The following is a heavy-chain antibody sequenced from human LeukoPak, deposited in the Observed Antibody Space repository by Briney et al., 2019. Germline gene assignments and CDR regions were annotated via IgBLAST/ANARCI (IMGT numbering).Heavy chain of an antibody. J-gene: IGHJ5*02. D-gene: IGHD3-10*01. CDR2: FNHSGST. CDR3: ARLPPTRVGELPKHNWFDP. Sequence: SETLSLTCAVHGGSFSGYYWCWIRERPGKGLEWSGEFNHSGSTNYNPSLTSRVTISVDTSKNQFSLKRSSVTAADTAVYYCARLPPTRVGELPKHNWFDPWGQETLVTVSS. CDR1: GGSFSGYY. V-gene: IGHV4-34*01.